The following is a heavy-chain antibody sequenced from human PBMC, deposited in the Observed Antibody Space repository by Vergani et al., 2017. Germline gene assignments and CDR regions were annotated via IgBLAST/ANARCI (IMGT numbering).Heavy chain of an antibody. CDR3: AKGQQLVFFSVDV. V-gene: IGHV3-9*01. D-gene: IGHD6-13*01. CDR1: GFRFDEYA. J-gene: IGHJ6*04. Sequence: EEKLVESGGGLVQPGRSLRLSCEASGFRFDEYAMHWVRRVPGKGPEWVSGVSWNSETIRYADSVKGRFTISRDNAKSSLYLQMDSLRPEDTAHYYCAKGQQLVFFSVDVWGIGTSVTVTA. CDR2: VSWNSETI.